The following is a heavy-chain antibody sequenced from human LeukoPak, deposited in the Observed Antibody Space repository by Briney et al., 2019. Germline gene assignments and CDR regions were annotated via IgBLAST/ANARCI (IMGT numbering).Heavy chain of an antibody. CDR3: ASFAYSSSSSWNY. Sequence: HPGGSLRPSCAASGFTFSSYWMHWVRHAPGKGLVWVSRINSDGSSTSYADSVKGRFTISRDNAKNTLYLQMNSLRAEDTAVYYCASFAYSSSSSWNYWGQGTLVTVSS. D-gene: IGHD6-6*01. V-gene: IGHV3-74*01. CDR1: GFTFSSYW. CDR2: INSDGSST. J-gene: IGHJ4*02.